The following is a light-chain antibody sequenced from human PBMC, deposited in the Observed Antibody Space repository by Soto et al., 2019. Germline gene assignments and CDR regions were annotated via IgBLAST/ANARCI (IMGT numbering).Light chain of an antibody. CDR3: QQYNRYSLT. V-gene: IGKV1-5*01. Sequence: DNQMTQSPSAMSASLGDRGTITCRASQSINRLLAWYQQKPGQAPKLLIYDASNLESGVPSRFSGSGSGTEFALTISGLQPDDFGSYYCQQYNRYSLTFGGGTKVDIK. CDR2: DAS. J-gene: IGKJ4*01. CDR1: QSINRL.